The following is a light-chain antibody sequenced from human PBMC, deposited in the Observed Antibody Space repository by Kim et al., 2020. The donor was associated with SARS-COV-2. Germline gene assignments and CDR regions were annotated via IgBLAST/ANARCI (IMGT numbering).Light chain of an antibody. J-gene: IGLJ3*02. CDR1: RGHSSYA. CDR3: QTWGTGILV. CDR2: LNSDGSH. Sequence: ASVKLTCTLSRGHSSYAIAWHRQQPEKGPRYLMKLNSDGSHSKGDGIPDRFSGSSSGAERYLTIASLQSEDEADYYCQTWGTGILVFGGGTQLTVL. V-gene: IGLV4-69*01.